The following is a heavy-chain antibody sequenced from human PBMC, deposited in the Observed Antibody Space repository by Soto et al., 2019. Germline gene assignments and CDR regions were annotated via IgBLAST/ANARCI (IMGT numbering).Heavy chain of an antibody. V-gene: IGHV1-69*08. D-gene: IGHD3-10*01. J-gene: IGHJ6*03. CDR2: IIPILGIA. Sequence: QVQLVQSGAEVKKPGSSVKVSCKASGGTFSSYTISWVRQAPGQGLEWMGRIIPILGIANYAQKFQGRVTITADKSTSTAYMELSSLRSEDTAVYYCAREYYYLYYMDVWGKGTTVTVSS. CDR3: AREYYYLYYMDV. CDR1: GGTFSSYT.